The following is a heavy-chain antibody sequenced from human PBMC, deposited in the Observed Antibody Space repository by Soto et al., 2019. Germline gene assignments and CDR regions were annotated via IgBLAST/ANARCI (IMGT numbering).Heavy chain of an antibody. CDR1: GGSFSGYY. J-gene: IGHJ4*02. V-gene: IGHV4-34*01. CDR3: ARRSRGWSYNY. Sequence: SETLSLTCAVYGGSFSGYYWGWSRRPPWQGLEWIGNIYYSGSTYYNPSLTSRVTISLDTSKNQFSLRLNAVTAADTAVYYCARRSRGWSYNYWAPGTLVTVSS. D-gene: IGHD3-22*01. CDR2: IYYSGST.